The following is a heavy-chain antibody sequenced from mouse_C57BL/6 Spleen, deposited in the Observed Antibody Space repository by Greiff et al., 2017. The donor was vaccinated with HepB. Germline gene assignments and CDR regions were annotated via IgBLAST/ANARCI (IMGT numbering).Heavy chain of an antibody. J-gene: IGHJ2*01. CDR1: GYSITSGYY. CDR3: ARDRTGTDY. Sequence: DVKLQESGPGLVKPSQSLSLTCSVTGYSITSGYYWNWIRQFPGNKLEWMGYISYDGSNNYNPSLKNRISITRDTSKNQFFLKLNSVTTEDTATYYCARDRTGTDYWGQCTTLTVSS. D-gene: IGHD4-1*01. CDR2: ISYDGSN. V-gene: IGHV3-6*01.